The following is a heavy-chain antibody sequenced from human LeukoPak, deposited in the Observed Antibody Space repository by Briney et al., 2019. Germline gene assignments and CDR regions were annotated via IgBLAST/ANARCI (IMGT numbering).Heavy chain of an antibody. D-gene: IGHD3-10*01. CDR2: ISGSGGST. CDR3: AKPVGALDY. J-gene: IGHJ4*02. Sequence: GGSLRLSCAASGFTFSTYWMTWVRQAPGKGLEWVSAISGSGGSTYYADSVKGRFTISRDNSKNTLYLQMNSLRAEDTAVYYCAKPVGALDYWGQGTLVTVSS. CDR1: GFTFSTYW. V-gene: IGHV3-23*01.